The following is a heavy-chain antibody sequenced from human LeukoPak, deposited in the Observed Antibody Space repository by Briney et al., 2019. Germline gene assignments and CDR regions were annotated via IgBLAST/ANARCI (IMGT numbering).Heavy chain of an antibody. Sequence: GGSLRLSCAASGFTFSSYGMHWVRQAPGKGLEWVAFIRYDGSNKYYADSVKGRFTISRDNSKNTLYLQMNSLRAEDTAVYYCAKDGTWSPYYFDYWGQGTLVTVSS. D-gene: IGHD2-8*01. CDR3: AKDGTWSPYYFDY. CDR1: GFTFSSYG. J-gene: IGHJ4*02. CDR2: IRYDGSNK. V-gene: IGHV3-30*02.